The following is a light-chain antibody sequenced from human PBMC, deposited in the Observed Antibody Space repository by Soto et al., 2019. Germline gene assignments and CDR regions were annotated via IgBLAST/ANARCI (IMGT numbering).Light chain of an antibody. J-gene: IGKJ2*01. CDR2: PAS. V-gene: IGKV1-9*01. CDR1: QTINNY. CDR3: QQLRAYPHT. Sequence: DIQLTQSPPFLSASVGDRVTVTCRASQTINNYLAWFRKKEGKAPEFLIYPASTLQGGVPSRLSGHGFRINFTLTISSLQPEDFATYYCQQLRAYPHTFGQGTKLDIK.